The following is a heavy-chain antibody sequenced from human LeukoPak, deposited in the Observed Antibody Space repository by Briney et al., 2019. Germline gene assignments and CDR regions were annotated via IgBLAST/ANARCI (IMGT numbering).Heavy chain of an antibody. CDR3: ARDGGYGDYSATYFDY. J-gene: IGHJ4*02. CDR2: ISGSGGST. D-gene: IGHD4-17*01. CDR1: GFTFSSYA. V-gene: IGHV3-23*01. Sequence: GGSLRLSCAASGFTFSSYAMSWVRQAPGKGLEWFSAISGSGGSTYYADSVKGRFTISRDNSKNTLYLQMNSLRAEDTAVYYCARDGGYGDYSATYFDYWGQGTLVTVSS.